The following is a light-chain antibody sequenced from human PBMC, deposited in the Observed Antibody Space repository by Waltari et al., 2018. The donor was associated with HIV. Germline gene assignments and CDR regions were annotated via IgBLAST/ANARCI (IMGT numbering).Light chain of an antibody. CDR3: AAWDDSLDHV. Sequence: QSVLTQPPSVSGTPGQRVTISCSGGSSNIGSNTVTGYQHLPGAAPKCLIYTDDTGPSGFPDRFSGSKSGTSASLAISGLQSEDEAVYYCAAWDDSLDHVFGTGTKVSLL. V-gene: IGLV1-44*01. CDR2: TDD. J-gene: IGLJ1*01. CDR1: SSNIGSNT.